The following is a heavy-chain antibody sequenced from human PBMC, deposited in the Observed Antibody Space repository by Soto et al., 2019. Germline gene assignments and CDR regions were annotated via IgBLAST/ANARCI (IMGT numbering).Heavy chain of an antibody. V-gene: IGHV3-23*01. CDR2: ISGSGGST. J-gene: IGHJ3*02. Sequence: EVQLLESGGGLVQPGGSLRLSCAASGFTFSSYAMSWVRQAPGKGLEWVSAISGSGGSTYYADSVKGRFTISRDNSKNTLYLKMNSLRAEDTAVYYCAKDRKADYGDYVEAFDIWGQGTMVTVSS. D-gene: IGHD4-17*01. CDR1: GFTFSSYA. CDR3: AKDRKADYGDYVEAFDI.